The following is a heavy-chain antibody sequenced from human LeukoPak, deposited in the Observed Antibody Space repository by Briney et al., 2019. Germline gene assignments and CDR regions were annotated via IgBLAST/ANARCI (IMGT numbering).Heavy chain of an antibody. J-gene: IGHJ4*02. CDR3: ASLAARRTFDY. Sequence: SETLSLTCTVSGGSISSYYWSWVRQPPGKGLEWIGYIYYSGSTNYNPSLKSRVTISVDTSKNQFSLKLSSVTAADTAVYYCASLAARRTFDYWGQGTLVTVSS. V-gene: IGHV4-59*01. D-gene: IGHD6-6*01. CDR1: GGSISSYY. CDR2: IYYSGST.